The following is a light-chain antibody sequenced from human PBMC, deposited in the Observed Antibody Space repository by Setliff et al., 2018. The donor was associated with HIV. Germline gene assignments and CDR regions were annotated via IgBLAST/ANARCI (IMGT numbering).Light chain of an antibody. CDR1: SSDIGRCNY. V-gene: IGLV2-14*03. CDR2: DVT. J-gene: IGLJ1*01. Sequence: QSALSQPASLSGSPGQSITISCTGTSSDIGRCNYVSWYQQHPGKAPKLIIYDVTYRPSGVSNRFSGSKSGNTASLTISGLQVEDEADYYCNSYTGRSTLYVFGTGTKVT. CDR3: NSYTGRSTLYV.